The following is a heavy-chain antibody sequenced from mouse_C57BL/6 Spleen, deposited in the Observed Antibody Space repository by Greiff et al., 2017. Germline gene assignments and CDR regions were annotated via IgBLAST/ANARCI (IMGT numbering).Heavy chain of an antibody. CDR1: GFNIKDDY. CDR2: IDPENGDT. CDR3: TTGGFITTVVYFDY. V-gene: IGHV14-4*01. J-gene: IGHJ2*01. Sequence: EVKLVESGAELVRPGASVKLSCTASGFNIKDDYMHWVKQRPELGLEWIGWIDPENGDTEYASKFKGKATITADTSSNTAYLQRSSLTSEDTAVYYCTTGGFITTVVYFDYWGQGTTLTVSS. D-gene: IGHD1-1*01.